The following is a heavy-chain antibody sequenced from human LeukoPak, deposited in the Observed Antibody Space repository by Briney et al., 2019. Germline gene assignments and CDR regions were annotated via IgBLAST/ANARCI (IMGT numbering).Heavy chain of an antibody. CDR3: ASDIVVVENYFDY. CDR2: ISSSSSYI. Sequence: GGSLRLSCAASGFTFSSYSMNWVRQAPGKGLEWVSSISSSSSYIYYADSVKGRFTISRDNAKNSLYLQMNSLRAEDTAVYYCASDIVVVENYFDYWGQGTLVTVSS. V-gene: IGHV3-21*01. CDR1: GFTFSSYS. J-gene: IGHJ4*02. D-gene: IGHD2-15*01.